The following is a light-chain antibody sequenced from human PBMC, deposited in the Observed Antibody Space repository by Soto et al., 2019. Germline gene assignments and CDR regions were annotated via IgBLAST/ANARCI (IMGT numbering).Light chain of an antibody. CDR1: QSVSSY. Sequence: EIVWTQSPATLSLSPGEIANLSCRASQSVSSYLAWYQQKTGQAHRLLIYDASNRATGIPARVSGSGAGTDFTLTISSLGPEDFAVYYCQQRSNWPPYTFGQGTKLEIK. J-gene: IGKJ2*01. V-gene: IGKV3-11*01. CDR2: DAS. CDR3: QQRSNWPPYT.